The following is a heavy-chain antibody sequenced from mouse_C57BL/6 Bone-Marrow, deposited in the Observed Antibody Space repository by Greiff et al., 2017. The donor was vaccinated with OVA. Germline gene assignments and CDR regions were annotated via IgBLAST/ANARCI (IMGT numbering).Heavy chain of an antibody. CDR1: GYTFTSYW. Sequence: QVQLQQPGAELVKPGASVKVSCKASGYTFTSYWMHWVTQRPGQGLEWIGRIHPSDSATNYNQKFKGKATLTVDQSSSTAYMPLSSLTSEDAAVYYCAIVGRVKYFDVWGTGTTVTVSS. D-gene: IGHD4-1*01. CDR3: AIVGRVKYFDV. CDR2: IHPSDSAT. J-gene: IGHJ1*03. V-gene: IGHV1-74*01.